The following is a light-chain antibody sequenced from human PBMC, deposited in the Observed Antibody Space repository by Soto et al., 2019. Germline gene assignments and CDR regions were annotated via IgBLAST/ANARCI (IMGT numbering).Light chain of an antibody. V-gene: IGKV3-20*01. CDR1: QSVSSSY. J-gene: IGKJ3*01. CDR3: QQYSSSPPGFT. CDR2: GAS. Sequence: EIVLTQSSGTLSLSPGERATLSCRASQSVSSSYLAWYQQKPGQAPRLLIYGASSRATDIPDRFSGSGSGTDFTLTISRLEPEDFAVYYCQQYSSSPPGFTFGHGTKVDIK.